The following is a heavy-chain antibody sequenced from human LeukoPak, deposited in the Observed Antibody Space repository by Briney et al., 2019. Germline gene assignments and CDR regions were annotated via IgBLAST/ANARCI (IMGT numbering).Heavy chain of an antibody. CDR3: ARAGWWELPRYAFDI. D-gene: IGHD1-26*01. J-gene: IGHJ3*02. V-gene: IGHV1-2*02. CDR1: GYTFTGYY. Sequence: ASVKVSCKASGYTFTGYYMHWVRQAPGQGLEWMGWINPNSGHTNYAQKLQARGTMTTDTSTSTAYMELRSLRSDDTAVYYCARAGWWELPRYAFDIWGQGTMVTVSS. CDR2: INPNSGHT.